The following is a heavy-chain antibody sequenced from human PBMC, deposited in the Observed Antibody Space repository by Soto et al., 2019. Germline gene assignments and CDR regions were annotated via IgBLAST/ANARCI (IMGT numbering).Heavy chain of an antibody. CDR1: GASIKSYY. V-gene: IGHV4-4*07. D-gene: IGHD3-9*01. CDR3: ASAPSKPGEPILDAFVF. CDR2: IYASGIT. Sequence: SETLSLTCTVSGASIKSYYWSGIRQPAGKGLEWIGRIYASGITNYNPSLKRRVTMSIDTSKTQFSLNVSSVTAADTAVYYCASAPSKPGEPILDAFVFWGQGTMVT. J-gene: IGHJ3*01.